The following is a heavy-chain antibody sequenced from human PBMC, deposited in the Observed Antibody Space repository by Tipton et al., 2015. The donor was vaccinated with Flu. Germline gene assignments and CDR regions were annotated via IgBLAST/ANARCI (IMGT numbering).Heavy chain of an antibody. Sequence: SLRLSCAASGFIFSDYWMLWFRQAPGQGLEWVANIRHDGGQQYYLNSVRGRFTISRDNARNSVHLQMNSLRVEDTALYYCARGWFDAWGQGTLVTVSS. CDR1: GFIFSDYW. V-gene: IGHV3-7*01. CDR2: IRHDGGQQ. J-gene: IGHJ5*02. CDR3: ARGWFDA.